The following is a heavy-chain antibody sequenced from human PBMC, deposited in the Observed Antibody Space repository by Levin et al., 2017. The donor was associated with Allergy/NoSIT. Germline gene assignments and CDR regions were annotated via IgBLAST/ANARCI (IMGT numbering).Heavy chain of an antibody. D-gene: IGHD6-6*01. CDR1: GFTFSSYA. Sequence: GGSLRLSCAASGFTFSSYAMSWVRQAPGKGLEWVSAISGSGGSTYYADSVKGRFTISRDNSKNTLYLQMNSLRAEDTAVYYCAKGWGSSSPKDYYYYYGMDVWGQGTTVTVSS. CDR3: AKGWGSSSPKDYYYYYGMDV. J-gene: IGHJ6*02. V-gene: IGHV3-23*01. CDR2: ISGSGGST.